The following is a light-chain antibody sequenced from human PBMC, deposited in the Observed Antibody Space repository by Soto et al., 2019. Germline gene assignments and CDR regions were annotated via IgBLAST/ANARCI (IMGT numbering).Light chain of an antibody. CDR3: QQGYTTPVT. Sequence: IQLTQSPSSLSASIGDRVTITCRASQSVSIFLNWYQQKPGKAPNLLIHSAVSLQSGVSSRFSGSGSGTDFTLTISSLQPEDFASYYCQQGYTTPVTVGGGTRV. V-gene: IGKV1-39*01. CDR2: SAV. CDR1: QSVSIF. J-gene: IGKJ4*01.